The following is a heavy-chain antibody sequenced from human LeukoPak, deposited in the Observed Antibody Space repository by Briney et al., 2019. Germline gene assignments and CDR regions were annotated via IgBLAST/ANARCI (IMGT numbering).Heavy chain of an antibody. Sequence: SETLSPTCTVSGGSISSYYWSWIRQPPGKGLEWIGYIYYSGSTNYNPSLKSRVTISVDTSKNQFSLKLSSVTAADTAVYYCARAYSSGPQGYYYYGMDVWGQGTTDTVSS. CDR3: ARAYSSGPQGYYYYGMDV. V-gene: IGHV4-59*01. CDR1: GGSISSYY. J-gene: IGHJ6*02. D-gene: IGHD3-22*01. CDR2: IYYSGST.